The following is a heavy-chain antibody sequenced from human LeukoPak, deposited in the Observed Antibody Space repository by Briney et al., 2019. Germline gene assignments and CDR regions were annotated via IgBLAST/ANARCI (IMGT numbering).Heavy chain of an antibody. CDR2: IYYSGST. D-gene: IGHD3-10*01. Sequence: SETLSLTCTVSGGSIRNYYWSWIRQPPGKGLEWIGYIYYSGSTNYNPSLKSRVTISVDTSKNQFSLKLSSVTAADTAVYYCARDYYGSGSYLGYYYYYMDVWGKGTTVTISS. V-gene: IGHV4-4*08. J-gene: IGHJ6*03. CDR1: GGSIRNYY. CDR3: ARDYYGSGSYLGYYYYYMDV.